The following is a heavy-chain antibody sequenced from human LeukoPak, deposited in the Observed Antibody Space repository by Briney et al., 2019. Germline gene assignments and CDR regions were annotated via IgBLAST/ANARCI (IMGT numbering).Heavy chain of an antibody. J-gene: IGHJ4*02. Sequence: PGGSLRLSCAASGFTFSSYAMSWVRQAPGKGLEWVSAISGSGGSTYYADSVKGRFTFSRDNSKNTLYLQMNSLRAEDTAVYYCAKSEAYSSGWYFDYWGQGTLVTVSS. V-gene: IGHV3-23*01. CDR2: ISGSGGST. CDR3: AKSEAYSSGWYFDY. D-gene: IGHD6-25*01. CDR1: GFTFSSYA.